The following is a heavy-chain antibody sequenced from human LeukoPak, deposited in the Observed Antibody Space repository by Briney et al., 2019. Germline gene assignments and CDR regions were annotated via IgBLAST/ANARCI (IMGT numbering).Heavy chain of an antibody. CDR3: TRGPLSYSHNSGYSEIDY. V-gene: IGHV1-18*01. Sequence: KVSCKASGYTFSSYGFNWVRQAPGQGLEWMGWISGYNGNTNYVESLQGRATMTIDTSTSTAYMELRSLRSDDTAVYYCTRGPLSYSHNSGYSEIDYWGQGTLVTVSS. CDR2: ISGYNGNT. CDR1: GYTFSSYG. D-gene: IGHD3-22*01. J-gene: IGHJ4*02.